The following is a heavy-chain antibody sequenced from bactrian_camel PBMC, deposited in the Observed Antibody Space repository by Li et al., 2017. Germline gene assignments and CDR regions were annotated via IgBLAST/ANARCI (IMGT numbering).Heavy chain of an antibody. D-gene: IGHD4*01. CDR2: QSPSGETA. Sequence: VQLVESGGGQVQTGGSLRLSCVASGFKDSGWYYMGWFRQIPGKDREGIATQSPSGETAYYHDSVRGRFTISRDNAKNSAFLQMDSLNSEDTALYYCAARIATRGTYEYKYWGRGTQVTVS. J-gene: IGHJ4*01. V-gene: IGHV3S1*01. CDR3: AARIATRGTYEYKY. CDR1: GFKDSGWYY.